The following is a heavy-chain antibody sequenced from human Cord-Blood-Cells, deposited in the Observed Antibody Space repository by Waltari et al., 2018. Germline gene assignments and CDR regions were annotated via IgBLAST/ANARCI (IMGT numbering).Heavy chain of an antibody. D-gene: IGHD6-13*01. J-gene: IGHJ6*02. V-gene: IGHV1-18*01. Sequence: GQGLEWMGWISAYNGNTNYAQKLQGRVTMTTDTSTSTAYMELRSLRSDDTAVYYCARDRETDSSSWYKTWYYYYGMDVWGQGTTVTVSS. CDR3: ARDRETDSSSWYKTWYYYYGMDV. CDR2: ISAYNGNT.